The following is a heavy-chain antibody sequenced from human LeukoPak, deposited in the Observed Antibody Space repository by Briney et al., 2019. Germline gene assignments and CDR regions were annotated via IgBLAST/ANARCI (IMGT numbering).Heavy chain of an antibody. CDR2: IIPIFGTA. V-gene: IGHV1-69*01. J-gene: IGHJ4*02. D-gene: IGHD3-16*02. Sequence: SVKVSCKASGGTFSSYAISWVRQAPGQGLEWMGRIIPIFGTANYAQKFQGRVTITADESTSTAYMELSSLRSEDTAVYYCARNLLHLGELSWYYFDYWGQGTLVTVSS. CDR1: GGTFSSYA. CDR3: ARNLLHLGELSWYYFDY.